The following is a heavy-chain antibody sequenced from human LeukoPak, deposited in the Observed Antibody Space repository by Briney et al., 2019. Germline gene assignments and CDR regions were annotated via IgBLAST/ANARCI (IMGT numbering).Heavy chain of an antibody. CDR2: IYYSGST. CDR3: ARVVKGSYYDFWSVFDY. D-gene: IGHD3-3*01. J-gene: IGHJ4*02. CDR1: GGSISSYY. V-gene: IGHV4-59*01. Sequence: SETLSLTCTVSGGSISSYYWSWIRQPPGKGLEWIGYIYYSGSTNYNPSLKSRVTISVDTSKNQFSLKLSSVTAADTAVYYCARVVKGSYYDFWSVFDYWGQGTLVTVSS.